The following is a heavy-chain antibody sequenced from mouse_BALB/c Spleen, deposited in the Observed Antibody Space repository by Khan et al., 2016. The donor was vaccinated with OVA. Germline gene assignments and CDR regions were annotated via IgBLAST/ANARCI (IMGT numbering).Heavy chain of an antibody. CDR1: GYSITSDYA. CDR3: ARRYYYGHWYFDV. D-gene: IGHD1-1*01. V-gene: IGHV3-2*02. Sequence: EVQLQESGPGLVKPSQSLSLTCIVTGYSITSDYAWNWIRQFPGNKLEWMGYISYSGSANYNPSLKSRISITRDTSENQFFLQLNSVTTEDSATYYCARRYYYGHWYFDVWGAGTTVTVSS. J-gene: IGHJ1*01. CDR2: ISYSGSA.